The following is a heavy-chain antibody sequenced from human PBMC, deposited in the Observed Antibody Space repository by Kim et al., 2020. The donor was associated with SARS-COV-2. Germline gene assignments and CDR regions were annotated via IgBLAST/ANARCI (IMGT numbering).Heavy chain of an antibody. V-gene: IGHV4-39*01. CDR3: ARHAPNTSNRPFDY. D-gene: IGHD2-2*02. CDR2: VYYSGST. J-gene: IGHJ4*02. CDR1: GCSISSSTYY. Sequence: SETLSLTCTVSGCSISSSTYYWGWIRQPPGKGLQWIGSVYYSGSTHYNPSLKSRVTISVDTSKNQFSLILSSVTAADTAVFYCARHAPNTSNRPFDYWGQGTLVTVSS.